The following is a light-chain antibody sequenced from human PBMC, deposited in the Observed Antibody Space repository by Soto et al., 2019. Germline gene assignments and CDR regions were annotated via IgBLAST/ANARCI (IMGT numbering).Light chain of an antibody. V-gene: IGKV4-1*01. CDR2: DAS. CDR1: QSVLYNSDNKNY. CDR3: QQYYRSSIT. J-gene: IGKJ5*01. Sequence: DIVMTQSPDSLAVSLGERATINCKSSQSVLYNSDNKNYLAWYQQKPGKAPKLLIYDASTLERGVPSRFSGTGSGTEFTLTISSLQPDDFATYYCQQYYRSSITFGQGTRLEIK.